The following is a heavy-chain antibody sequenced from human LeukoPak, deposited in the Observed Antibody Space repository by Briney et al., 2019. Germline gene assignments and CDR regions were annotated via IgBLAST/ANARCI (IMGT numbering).Heavy chain of an antibody. D-gene: IGHD1-1*01. CDR1: GFTFSSYA. Sequence: GGSLRLSCAASGFTFSSYAMSWVRQAPGKGLEWVSAISGSGGSTYYADSVKGRFTISRDNSKNTLYLQMNSLRAEDTAVYYCAKVDGARLDANYFDYWGQGTLVTVSS. V-gene: IGHV3-23*01. J-gene: IGHJ4*02. CDR3: AKVDGARLDANYFDY. CDR2: ISGSGGST.